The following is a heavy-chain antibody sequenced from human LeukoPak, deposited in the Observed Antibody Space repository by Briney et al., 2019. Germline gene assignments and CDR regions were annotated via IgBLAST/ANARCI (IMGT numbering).Heavy chain of an antibody. D-gene: IGHD3-22*01. V-gene: IGHV4-4*07. J-gene: IGHJ3*02. CDR2: IYTSGST. Sequence: SETLSLTCTVSGGSISSYYWSWIRQPAGKGLEWIGRIYTSGSTNYNPSLKSRVTMSVDTSKNQFSLKLSSVTAADTAVFYCARANYYDTSGYSRGAFDIWGQGTMVTVSS. CDR3: ARANYYDTSGYSRGAFDI. CDR1: GGSISSYY.